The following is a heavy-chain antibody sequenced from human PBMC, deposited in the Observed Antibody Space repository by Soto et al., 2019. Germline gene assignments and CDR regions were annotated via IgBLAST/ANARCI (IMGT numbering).Heavy chain of an antibody. CDR2: ISSSSSYI. CDR3: ASPSLGTPYFDY. Sequence: GGSLRLSCAASGFTFSSYSMNWVRQAPGKGLEWVSSISSSSSYIYYADSVKGRFTISRDNAKNSLYLQMNSLRAEDTAVYYCASPSLGTPYFDYWGQGTLVTV. D-gene: IGHD3-3*02. V-gene: IGHV3-21*01. CDR1: GFTFSSYS. J-gene: IGHJ4*02.